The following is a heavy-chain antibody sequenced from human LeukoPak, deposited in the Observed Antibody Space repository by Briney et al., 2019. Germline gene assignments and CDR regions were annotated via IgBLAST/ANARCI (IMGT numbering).Heavy chain of an antibody. Sequence: GGSLRLSCAASGFTFDDYAMHWVRQAPGKGLEWVARISWNSVRVDYADSVKGRFTIARDNAKNSLYLQMNSLRAEDMALYYCVKDMSGSNDAFDIWGQGTMVTVSS. J-gene: IGHJ3*02. CDR3: VKDMSGSNDAFDI. CDR1: GFTFDDYA. D-gene: IGHD1-26*01. CDR2: ISWNSVRV. V-gene: IGHV3-9*03.